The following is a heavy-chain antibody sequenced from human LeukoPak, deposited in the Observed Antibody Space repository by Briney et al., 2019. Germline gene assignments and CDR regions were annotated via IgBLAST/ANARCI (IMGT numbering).Heavy chain of an antibody. J-gene: IGHJ5*02. V-gene: IGHV4-61*01. CDR2: INYSGST. Sequence: QPSETLSLICIVSGGSVSSGNYYWSWIRQPPGKGLEWIGYINYSGSTNCNPSLKSRVTISVDTSKNQFSLKLSSVTAADTAVYYCARHGTSGTNLNWFDPWGQGTLVTVSS. D-gene: IGHD1-1*01. CDR3: ARHGTSGTNLNWFDP. CDR1: GGSVSSGNYY.